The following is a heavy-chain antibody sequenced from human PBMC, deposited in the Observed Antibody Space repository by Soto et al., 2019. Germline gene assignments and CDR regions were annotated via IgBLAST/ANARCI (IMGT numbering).Heavy chain of an antibody. V-gene: IGHV6-1*01. Sequence: LTCAISGDSVSSNSAAWNWLRQSPSRGLEWLGRTYYRSKWYNDYAVSVKSRITINPDTSKNQFSLQLNSVTPEDTAVYYCARARRVGVPAAMPGSPYYYYMDVWGKGTTVTVSS. J-gene: IGHJ6*03. CDR3: ARARRVGVPAAMPGSPYYYYMDV. CDR2: TYYRSKWYN. CDR1: GDSVSSNSAA. D-gene: IGHD2-2*01.